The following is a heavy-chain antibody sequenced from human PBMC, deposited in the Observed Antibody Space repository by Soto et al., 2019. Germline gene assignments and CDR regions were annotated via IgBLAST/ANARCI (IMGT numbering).Heavy chain of an antibody. J-gene: IGHJ4*02. Sequence: QVQLQESGPGLVKPSQTLSLTCTVSGGSITSDYSCWSWIRQPPGEGLEWLGHIFDSGTTYTNPSLRSQVGRSLDTSKNPLSLTLRSVTAADTAVYYCARGPSGDKVHYWGQGALVTVSS. CDR1: GGSITSDYSC. CDR3: ARGPSGDKVHY. V-gene: IGHV4-30-4*01. D-gene: IGHD7-27*01. CDR2: IFDSGTT.